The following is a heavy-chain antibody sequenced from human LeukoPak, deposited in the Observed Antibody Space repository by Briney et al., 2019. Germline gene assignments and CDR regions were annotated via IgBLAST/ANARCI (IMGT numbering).Heavy chain of an antibody. Sequence: PSETLSLTCAVYGGSFSGYYWSWIRQPPGKGLEWIGEINLSGSANYNPSLKSRVTISVDTSKNQFSLKLSSVTAADTAVYYCARGQLGYCSSTSCYGAKNWFDPWGQGTLVTVSS. V-gene: IGHV4-34*01. CDR2: INLSGSA. J-gene: IGHJ5*02. CDR1: GGSFSGYY. CDR3: ARGQLGYCSSTSCYGAKNWFDP. D-gene: IGHD2-2*01.